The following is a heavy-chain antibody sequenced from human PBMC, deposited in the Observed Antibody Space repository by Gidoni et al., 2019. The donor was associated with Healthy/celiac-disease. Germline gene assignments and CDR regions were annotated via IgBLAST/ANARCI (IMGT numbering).Heavy chain of an antibody. D-gene: IGHD4-17*01. Sequence: EVQLLESGGGLVQTGGSLRLSCAASRLTFSTYAMSWVRQAPGKGLEWVSAISGSGVSTYYADSVKGRFTISRDNSKNTLYLQMNSLRAEDTAVYYCAKPGTTVTTFDYWGQGTLVTVSS. CDR2: ISGSGVST. CDR3: AKPGTTVTTFDY. CDR1: RLTFSTYA. V-gene: IGHV3-23*01. J-gene: IGHJ4*02.